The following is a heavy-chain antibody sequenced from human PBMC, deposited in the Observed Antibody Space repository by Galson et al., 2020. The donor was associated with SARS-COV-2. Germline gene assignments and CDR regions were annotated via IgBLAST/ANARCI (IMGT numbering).Heavy chain of an antibody. CDR3: ASGDMRNDYFDY. D-gene: IGHD3-16*01. V-gene: IGHV3-74*01. CDR1: GFTYSSYW. J-gene: IGHJ4*02. CDR2: LYSEGRST. Sequence: GGSLRLSCAASGFTYSSYWMHWARQAPGKGLVWVSRLYSEGRSTSYADSVKGRFTISGDNAKNTLYLHMSSLRAEDTAVYYCASGDMRNDYFDYWGQGTLVTVSS.